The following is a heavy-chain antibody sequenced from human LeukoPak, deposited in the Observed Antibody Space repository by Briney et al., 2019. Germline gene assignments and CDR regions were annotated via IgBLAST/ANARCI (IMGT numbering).Heavy chain of an antibody. CDR3: ARHTYSSGWSMDP. D-gene: IGHD6-19*01. CDR1: GGSISSSSCY. CDR2: IYYIGST. V-gene: IGHV4-39*01. J-gene: IGHJ5*02. Sequence: SETLSLTCTVSGGSISSSSCYWGWLRQPPGKGLEWIGNIYYIGSTYNNPSLQSRVTISVDTSKNQFSLKLRSVTAADTAVYYCARHTYSSGWSMDPWGQGTLVTVSS.